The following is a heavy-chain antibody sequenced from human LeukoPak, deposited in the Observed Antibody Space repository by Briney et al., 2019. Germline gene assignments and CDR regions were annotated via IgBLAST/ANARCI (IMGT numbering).Heavy chain of an antibody. V-gene: IGHV4-39*01. Sequence: SETLSLTCTVSGGSISSSSYYWGWIRQPPGKGLEWIGSIYYSGSTYYNPSLKSRVTISVDTSKNQFSLKLSSVTAADTAVYYCASDDYGDLVNAFDIWGQGTMVTVSS. CDR2: IYYSGST. J-gene: IGHJ3*02. CDR1: GGSISSSSYY. D-gene: IGHD4-17*01. CDR3: ASDDYGDLVNAFDI.